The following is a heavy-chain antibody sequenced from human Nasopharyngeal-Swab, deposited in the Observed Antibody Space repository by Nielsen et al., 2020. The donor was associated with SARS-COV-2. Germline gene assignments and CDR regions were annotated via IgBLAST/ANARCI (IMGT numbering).Heavy chain of an antibody. CDR2: INHSGST. Sequence: SETLSLTRAVYGGSFSGYYWSWIRQPPGKGLEWIGEINHSGSTNYNPSLKSRVTISVDTSKNQFSLKLSSVTAADTAVYYCARRGWFGEFVFDYRGQGTLVTVSS. CDR3: ARRGWFGEFVFDY. CDR1: GGSFSGYY. J-gene: IGHJ4*02. D-gene: IGHD3-10*01. V-gene: IGHV4-34*01.